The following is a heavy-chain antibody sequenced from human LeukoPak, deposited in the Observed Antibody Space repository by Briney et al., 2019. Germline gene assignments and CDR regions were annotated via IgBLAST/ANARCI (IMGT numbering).Heavy chain of an antibody. V-gene: IGHV3-7*03. J-gene: IGHJ4*02. D-gene: IGHD6-13*01. CDR1: GFTFRKYW. Sequence: QAGGSLRLSCAASGFTFRKYWMAWVRQAPGQGLEWVATIAANGNDKDYEDSVKGRFTISRDNAKNSVYLQMNSLRAEDTALYYCAKDDLASSSSSLDYWGQGTLVTVSS. CDR3: AKDDLASSSSSLDY. CDR2: IAANGNDK.